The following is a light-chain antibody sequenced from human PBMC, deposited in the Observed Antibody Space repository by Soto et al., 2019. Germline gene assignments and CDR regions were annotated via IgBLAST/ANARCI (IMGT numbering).Light chain of an antibody. V-gene: IGKV3-20*01. Sequence: EIVLAQSPGTLSLSPGERATLPCRASQSVGSSYLAWYQQRPGQAPRLLIYGASSRATGIPDRFSGSGSGTDFTLTISRLEPEDFAVYYCQQCGSSPETFGQGTKVDI. CDR3: QQCGSSPET. CDR1: QSVGSSY. CDR2: GAS. J-gene: IGKJ1*01.